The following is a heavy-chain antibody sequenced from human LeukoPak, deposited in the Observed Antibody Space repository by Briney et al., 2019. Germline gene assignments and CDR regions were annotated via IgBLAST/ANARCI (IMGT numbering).Heavy chain of an antibody. CDR2: IYYSGST. Sequence: SQTLSLTCAVSGGSISSGGYYWSWIRQHPGKGLEWIGYIYYSGSTYYNPSLKSRVTISVDTSKNQFSLKLSSVTAADTAVYYRARGWGALTAPIGYWGQGTLVTVSS. J-gene: IGHJ4*02. V-gene: IGHV4-31*11. D-gene: IGHD3-16*01. CDR3: ARGWGALTAPIGY. CDR1: GGSISSGGYY.